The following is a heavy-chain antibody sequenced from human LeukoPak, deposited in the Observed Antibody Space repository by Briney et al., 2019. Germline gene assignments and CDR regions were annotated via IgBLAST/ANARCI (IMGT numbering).Heavy chain of an antibody. D-gene: IGHD2-15*01. CDR2: INHSGST. J-gene: IGHJ4*02. CDR1: GGSFSGYY. Sequence: PSETLSLTCAVYGGSFSGYYWSWIRQPPGKGLEWIGEINHSGSTNYNPSLKSRVTISVDTSKNQFSLKLSSVTAADTAVYYCARISGFCSGGSCHYYFDYWGQGTLVTVSS. V-gene: IGHV4-34*01. CDR3: ARISGFCSGGSCHYYFDY.